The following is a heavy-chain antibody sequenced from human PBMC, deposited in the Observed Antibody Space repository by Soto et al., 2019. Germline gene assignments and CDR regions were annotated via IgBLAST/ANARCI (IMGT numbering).Heavy chain of an antibody. Sequence: VKFSCKASGGTFSSYAISWVRQAPGQGLEWMGGIIPIFGTANYAQKFQGRVTITADESTSTAYMELSSLRSEDTAVYYCARVGAVAGSPDYWGQGTLVTVSS. CDR2: IIPIFGTA. D-gene: IGHD6-19*01. J-gene: IGHJ4*02. CDR3: ARVGAVAGSPDY. CDR1: GGTFSSYA. V-gene: IGHV1-69*13.